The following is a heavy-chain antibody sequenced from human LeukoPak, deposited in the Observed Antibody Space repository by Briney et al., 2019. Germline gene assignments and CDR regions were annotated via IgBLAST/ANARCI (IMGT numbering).Heavy chain of an antibody. J-gene: IGHJ4*02. D-gene: IGHD4-17*01. V-gene: IGHV1-2*02. CDR3: ARDDKTVTNDYFDY. CDR1: GYTFTGYY. Sequence: ASVKLSCTASGYTFTGYYMHWVRQAPGQGLEWMGWINPNSGGTNYAQKFQGRVTMTRDTSISTAYMELSRLRSDDTAVYYCARDDKTVTNDYFDYWGQGTLVTVSS. CDR2: INPNSGGT.